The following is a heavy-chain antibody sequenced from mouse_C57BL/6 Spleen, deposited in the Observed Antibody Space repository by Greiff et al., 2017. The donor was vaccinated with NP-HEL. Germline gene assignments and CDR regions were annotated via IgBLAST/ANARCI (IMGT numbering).Heavy chain of an antibody. CDR3: ARGGGGSRWYFDV. D-gene: IGHD1-1*01. V-gene: IGHV1-52*01. CDR1: GYTFTSYW. J-gene: IGHJ1*03. CDR2: IDPSDSET. Sequence: QVQLQQPGAELVRPGSSVKLSCKASGYTFTSYWMHWVKQSPIQGLEWIGNIDPSDSETHYNQKFKDKATLTVDKSSSTAYMPLSSLTSEDSAVYYCARGGGGSRWYFDVWGTGTTVTVSS.